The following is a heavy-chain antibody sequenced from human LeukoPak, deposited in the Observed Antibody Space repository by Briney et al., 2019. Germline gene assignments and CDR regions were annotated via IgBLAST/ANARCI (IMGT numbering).Heavy chain of an antibody. V-gene: IGHV3-23*01. D-gene: IGHD3-3*01. CDR3: AKVDDFWSGYYKFQH. J-gene: IGHJ1*01. CDR1: GFTFSSYA. Sequence: GGSLRLSCAASGFTFSSYAMSWVRQAPGKGLEWVSAISGSGGSTYYADSVKGRFTISRDNSKNTLYLQMNSLRAEDTAVYYCAKVDDFWSGYYKFQHWGQGTLVTVSS. CDR2: ISGSGGST.